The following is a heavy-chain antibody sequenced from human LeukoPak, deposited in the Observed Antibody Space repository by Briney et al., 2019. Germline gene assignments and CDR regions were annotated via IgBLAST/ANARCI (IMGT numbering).Heavy chain of an antibody. J-gene: IGHJ4*02. CDR2: IYYSGIT. Sequence: SETLSLTCTVSGVSISSSNSYWGWLRPPPGKGLVWIGSIYYSGITYYNASLSSQASISIHTSNNQFSLRLTSVTAADTAVNYCARCDYYGAGSSWVPDYWGQGTLVTVSS. CDR1: GVSISSSNSY. V-gene: IGHV4-39*01. D-gene: IGHD3-10*01. CDR3: ARCDYYGAGSSWVPDY.